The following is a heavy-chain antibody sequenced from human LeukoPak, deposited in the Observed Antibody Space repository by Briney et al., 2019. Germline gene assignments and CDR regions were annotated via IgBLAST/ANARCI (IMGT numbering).Heavy chain of an antibody. CDR3: ARHADYDFXXGXDY. Sequence: SETLSLTCTVSGGSISSYYWSWIRQPPGKGLEWIGYIYYSGSTNYNPSPKSRVTISVDTSKNQFSLKLSSVTAADTAVYYCARHADYDFXXGXDYWGQGTLVTVSS. CDR1: GGSISSYY. CDR2: IYYSGST. D-gene: IGHD3-3*01. J-gene: IGHJ4*02. V-gene: IGHV4-59*08.